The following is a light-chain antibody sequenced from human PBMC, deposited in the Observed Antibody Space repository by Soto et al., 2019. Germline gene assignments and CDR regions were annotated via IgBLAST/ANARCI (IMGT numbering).Light chain of an antibody. CDR2: DTT. CDR3: LLVYSGTVV. Sequence: QAVVTQEPSLTVSPGGTVILTCGSSTGAVTSGHYPYWFQQKPGQAPKTLMYDTTNKQSWSPARFSGSLLGGKAALTLSGAQPEDEADYYCLLVYSGTVVFGGGTKLTVL. V-gene: IGLV7-46*01. CDR1: TGAVTSGHY. J-gene: IGLJ2*01.